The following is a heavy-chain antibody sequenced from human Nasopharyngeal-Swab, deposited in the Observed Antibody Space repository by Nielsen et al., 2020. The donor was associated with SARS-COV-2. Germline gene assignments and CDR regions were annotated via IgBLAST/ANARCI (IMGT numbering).Heavy chain of an antibody. CDR1: GFTFSSYA. V-gene: IGHV3-30*04. D-gene: IGHD6-19*01. CDR2: ISYDGSNK. Sequence: GGSLRLSCAASGFTFSSYAMHWVRQAPGKRLEWVAVISYDGSNKYYADSVKGRFTISRDNSKNTLYLQMNSLRAEDTAVYYCARDPSSVAGPFDYWGQGTLVTVSS. J-gene: IGHJ4*02. CDR3: ARDPSSVAGPFDY.